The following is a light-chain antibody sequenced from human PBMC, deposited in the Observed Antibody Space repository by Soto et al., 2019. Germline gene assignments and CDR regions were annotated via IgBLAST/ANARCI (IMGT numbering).Light chain of an antibody. Sequence: EIVLTQSPGTLSLSPGEGATLSCRASQSVSGSYLAWYQQKPGQTPRLLIFGASSRAPGVPDRFSGSESGTDFTLTIDRLEPEDFAVYYCQQYGSSPPYTFGQGTKLEIK. CDR3: QQYGSSPPYT. V-gene: IGKV3-20*01. J-gene: IGKJ2*01. CDR1: QSVSGSY. CDR2: GAS.